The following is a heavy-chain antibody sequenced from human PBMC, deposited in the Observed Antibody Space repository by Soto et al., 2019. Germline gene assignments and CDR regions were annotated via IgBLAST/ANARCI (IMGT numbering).Heavy chain of an antibody. CDR2: ISSSGSTI. CDR1: GFTFSDYY. Sequence: PGGSLRLSCAASGFTFSDYYMSWIRQAPGKGLEWVSYISSSGSTIYYADSVKGRFTISRDNAKNSLYPEMNSLRAEDTAVCYCAREGLVVPAAMGMGYYYYGMDVWGQGTMVTVSS. J-gene: IGHJ6*02. CDR3: AREGLVVPAAMGMGYYYYGMDV. D-gene: IGHD2-2*01. V-gene: IGHV3-11*01.